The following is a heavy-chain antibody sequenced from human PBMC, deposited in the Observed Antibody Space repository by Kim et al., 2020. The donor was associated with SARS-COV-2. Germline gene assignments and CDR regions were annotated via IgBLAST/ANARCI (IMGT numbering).Heavy chain of an antibody. Sequence: GGSLRLSCAASGFTFSSYAMSWVRQAPGKGLELVSVIYSGGSSTYYADSVQGRFTISRDNSKNTLYLKMKRLRAEATAVYYCAKERVYYGSGNGFDPWGQGTLVTVSS. CDR2: IYSGGSST. CDR3: AKERVYYGSGNGFDP. D-gene: IGHD3-10*01. J-gene: IGHJ5*02. V-gene: IGHV3-23*03. CDR1: GFTFSSYA.